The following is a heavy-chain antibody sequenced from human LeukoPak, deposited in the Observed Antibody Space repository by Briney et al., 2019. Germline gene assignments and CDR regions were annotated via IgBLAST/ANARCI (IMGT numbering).Heavy chain of an antibody. CDR2: IYYSGST. V-gene: IGHV4-30-4*01. Sequence: SQTLSLTCTVSGGSISSGDYYWSWIRQPPGKGLEWIGYIYYSGSTYYNPSLKSRVTISVDTSKNQFSLKLSSVTAADTAVYYCQPMVRGVVLTRHPTKNWFDPWGQGTLVTVSS. CDR1: GGSISSGDYY. D-gene: IGHD3-10*01. CDR3: QPMVRGVVLTRHPTKNWFDP. J-gene: IGHJ5*02.